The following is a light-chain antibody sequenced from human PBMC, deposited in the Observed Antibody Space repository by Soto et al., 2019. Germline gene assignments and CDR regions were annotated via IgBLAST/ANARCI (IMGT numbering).Light chain of an antibody. J-gene: IGKJ1*01. CDR2: DAS. CDR3: QQRSNWPPT. V-gene: IGKV3-11*01. CDR1: QSVSYY. Sequence: EIVLTQSPATLSLSPGERATLSCRASQSVSYYLAWYQQKPGQAPRLLIYDASNRATGIPARFSGSGSGTDFTITISSLEPEDFAVYYCQQRSNWPPTFGQGTKVEIK.